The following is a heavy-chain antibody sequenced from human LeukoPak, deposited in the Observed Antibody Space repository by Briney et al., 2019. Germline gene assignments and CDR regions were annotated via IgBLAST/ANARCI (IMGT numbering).Heavy chain of an antibody. CDR2: ITGSGGNT. J-gene: IGHJ4*02. Sequence: GGPLRLSCAASGFTFSNYAMSWVRQAPGKGLEWVSAITGSGGNTYYAGSVKGRFTISRDNSKNTVFLQMNSLRAEDTAVYYCAKWGDYDVLTGYYVSDYWGQGTLVTVSS. CDR3: AKWGDYDVLTGYYVSDY. V-gene: IGHV3-23*01. D-gene: IGHD3-9*01. CDR1: GFTFSNYA.